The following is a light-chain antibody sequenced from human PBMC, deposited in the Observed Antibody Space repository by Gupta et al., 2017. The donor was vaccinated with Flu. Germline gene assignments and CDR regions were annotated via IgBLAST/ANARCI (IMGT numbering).Light chain of an antibody. CDR1: QSSSRN. CDR2: CAS. V-gene: IGKV3-15*01. CDR3: RQENKWGKS. J-gene: IGKJ2*03. Sequence: TLASAAGERAPLSCMSHQSSSRNFASYQQKPRRAPRRLIVCASTTATAMLARLSGSSSAGAFTLTIISRQSEDVAIYYCRQENKWGKSFGQGTKLEIK.